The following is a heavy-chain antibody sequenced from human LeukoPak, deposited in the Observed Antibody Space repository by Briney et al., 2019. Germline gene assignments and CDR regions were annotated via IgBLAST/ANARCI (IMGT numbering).Heavy chain of an antibody. V-gene: IGHV1-18*01. CDR3: ARDRQWERKGAFDI. CDR2: ISAYNGNT. CDR1: GYTFTSYG. D-gene: IGHD1-26*01. Sequence: ASVEVSCKASGYTFTSYGISWVRQAPGQGLEWMGWISAYNGNTNYAQKLQGRVTMTTDTSTTTAYMELRSLRSDDTAVYYCARDRQWERKGAFDIWGQGTMVTVSS. J-gene: IGHJ3*02.